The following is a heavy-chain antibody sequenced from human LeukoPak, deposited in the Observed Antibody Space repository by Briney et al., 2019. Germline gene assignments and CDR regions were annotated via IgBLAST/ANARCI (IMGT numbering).Heavy chain of an antibody. CDR2: INHSGST. CDR3: ARGWMEIRAFDI. D-gene: IGHD2-2*03. J-gene: IGHJ3*02. V-gene: IGHV4-34*01. CDR1: GGSFSGYY. Sequence: PSETLSLTCAVYGGSFSGYYWSWIRQPPGKGLEWIGEINHSGSTNYNPSLKSRVTISVDTSKNQFSLKLSSVTAADTAAYYCARGWMEIRAFDIWGQGTMVTVSS.